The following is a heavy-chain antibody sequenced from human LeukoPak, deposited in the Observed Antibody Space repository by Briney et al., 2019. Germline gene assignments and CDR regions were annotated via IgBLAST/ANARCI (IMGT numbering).Heavy chain of an antibody. V-gene: IGHV4-61*01. CDR1: GCSVSSCSYY. Sequence: SETLSLTCTVSGCSVSSCSYYWIWIRQPPGQGLEWIRYIYYSGNNNYNPSLNSRITISVNTSKNQFSLKQSFVTAADTALYYCARGGGYSGYESGYWGQGTLVTVSS. J-gene: IGHJ4*02. D-gene: IGHD5-12*01. CDR3: ARGGGYSGYESGY. CDR2: IYYSGNN.